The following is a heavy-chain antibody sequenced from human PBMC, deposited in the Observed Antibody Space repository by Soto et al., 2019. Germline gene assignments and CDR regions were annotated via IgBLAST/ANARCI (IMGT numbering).Heavy chain of an antibody. CDR1: DYSISNGYY. CDR2: IYYSGNT. D-gene: IGHD3-10*01. J-gene: IGHJ5*01. V-gene: IGHV4-38-2*01. Sequence: PSETLSLTCAVSDYSISNGYYWGWIRQPPGEGLEWIGSIYYSGNTYYNPSLKSRVTISVDTSKNQFSLNLNSVTAADTAVYYCARKGYGSGPNWFDSWGQGTLVTVSS. CDR3: ARKGYGSGPNWFDS.